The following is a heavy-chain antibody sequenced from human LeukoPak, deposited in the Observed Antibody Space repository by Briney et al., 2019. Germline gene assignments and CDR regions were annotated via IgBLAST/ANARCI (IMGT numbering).Heavy chain of an antibody. CDR2: ISGSGGST. Sequence: GGSLRLSCAASGFTVSSNYMSWVRQAPGKGLEWVSAISGSGGSTYYADSVKGRFTISRDNSKNTLYLQMNSLRAEDTAVYYCAKAQLLWFGELLCPFDYWGQGTLVTVSS. J-gene: IGHJ4*02. V-gene: IGHV3-23*01. D-gene: IGHD3-10*01. CDR1: GFTVSSNY. CDR3: AKAQLLWFGELLCPFDY.